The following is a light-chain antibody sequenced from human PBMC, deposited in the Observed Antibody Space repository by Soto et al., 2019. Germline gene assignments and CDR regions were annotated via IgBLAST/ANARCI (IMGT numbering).Light chain of an antibody. CDR2: GTS. J-gene: IGKJ5*01. CDR3: QHRAN. CDR1: LSVSGY. Sequence: EIVLTQSPASLALSPGERATLSCRASLSVSGYLAWYQQRPHQAPRLLIHGTSNRATGIPARFSGEGSGTDFTLTISSLEPEDSAVYYCQHRANFGQGTRLEIK. V-gene: IGKV3-11*01.